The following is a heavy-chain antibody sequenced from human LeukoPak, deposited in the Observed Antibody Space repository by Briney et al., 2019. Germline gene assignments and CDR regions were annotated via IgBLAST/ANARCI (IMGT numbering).Heavy chain of an antibody. J-gene: IGHJ5*02. CDR2: IKQDGSEK. CDR3: ARAGTNSLNNWFDP. CDR1: GFTFSSYS. V-gene: IGHV3-7*05. D-gene: IGHD4-23*01. Sequence: GGSLRLSCAASGFTFSSYSMGWVRQAPGKGLEWVANIKQDGSEKYYVDPVKGRFTISRDNAENSLYLQLSSLRAEDTAVYYCARAGTNSLNNWFDPWGQGTLVTVSS.